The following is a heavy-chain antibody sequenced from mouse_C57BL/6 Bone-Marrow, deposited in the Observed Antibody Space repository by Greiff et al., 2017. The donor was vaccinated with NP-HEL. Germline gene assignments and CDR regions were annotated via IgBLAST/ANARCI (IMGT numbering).Heavy chain of an antibody. CDR1: GYTFTNYW. J-gene: IGHJ4*01. CDR2: IYPGGGYT. V-gene: IGHV1-63*01. CDR3: ARRWLLGGMDY. Sequence: VQLVESGAELVRPGTSVKMSCKASGYTFTNYWIGWAKQRPGHGLEWIGDIYPGGGYTNYNEKFKGKATLTADKSSSTAYMQFSSLTSEDSAIYYCARRWLLGGMDYWGQGTSVTVSS. D-gene: IGHD2-3*01.